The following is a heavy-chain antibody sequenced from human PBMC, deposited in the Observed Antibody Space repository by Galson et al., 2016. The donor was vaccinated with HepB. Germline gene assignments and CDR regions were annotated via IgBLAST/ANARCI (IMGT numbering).Heavy chain of an antibody. CDR2: ISSTSSYI. V-gene: IGHV3-21*01. Sequence: SLRLSCAASGITFSSYSMNWVRQAPGKGLELVSSISSTSSYIYYADSVKGRFTISRDNAKNSLYLQMNSLRAEDTAAYYCARDDRATVTPYYFDYWGQGTLVTVSS. J-gene: IGHJ4*02. CDR1: GITFSSYS. CDR3: ARDDRATVTPYYFDY. D-gene: IGHD4-17*01.